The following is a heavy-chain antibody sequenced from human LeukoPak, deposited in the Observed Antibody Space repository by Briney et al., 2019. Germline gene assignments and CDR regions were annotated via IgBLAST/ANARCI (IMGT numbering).Heavy chain of an antibody. J-gene: IGHJ4*02. Sequence: TGGSLRLSCAASGFTFSSYEMNWVRQAPGKGLEWVSYISSSGSTIYYADSVKGRFTISRDNAKNSLYLQMNSLRAEDTAVYYCAREVIRARSIDYWGQGTLVTVSS. D-gene: IGHD3-16*02. CDR3: AREVIRARSIDY. V-gene: IGHV3-48*03. CDR2: ISSSGSTI. CDR1: GFTFSSYE.